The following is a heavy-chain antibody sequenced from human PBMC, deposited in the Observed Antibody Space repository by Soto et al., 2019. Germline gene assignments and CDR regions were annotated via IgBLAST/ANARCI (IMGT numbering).Heavy chain of an antibody. CDR3: ARGGAWMRN. V-gene: IGHV4-34*01. CDR1: GESFSGYY. D-gene: IGHD1-1*01. Sequence: QVQLQQWGAGLLKPSETLSLTCAVYGESFSGYYWSWIRQPPGKGLEWIGEINHSGSTNYHPSLKSRVTISIDTSKNQFSLKLSSVTAAYTAIYYCARGGAWMRNWGQGTLVTVSS. CDR2: INHSGST. J-gene: IGHJ4*02.